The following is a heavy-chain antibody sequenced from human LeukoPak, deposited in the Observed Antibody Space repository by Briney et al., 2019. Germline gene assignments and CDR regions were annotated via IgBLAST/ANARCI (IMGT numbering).Heavy chain of an antibody. D-gene: IGHD6-19*01. Sequence: GESLKISCKGSGYSFTTNRIGWVRQMPGKGLEWMGIIYPGDSDIRYSPSFQGQVTISADKSISTAYLQWSSLNASDTAMYYCARRGTVAGTNFDYWGQGTLVTVSS. J-gene: IGHJ4*02. CDR2: IYPGDSDI. CDR1: GYSFTTNR. CDR3: ARRGTVAGTNFDY. V-gene: IGHV5-51*01.